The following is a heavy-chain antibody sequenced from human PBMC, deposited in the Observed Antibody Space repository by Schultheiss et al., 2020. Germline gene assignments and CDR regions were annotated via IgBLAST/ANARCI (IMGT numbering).Heavy chain of an antibody. CDR2: ISSSSSYI. V-gene: IGHV3-21*04. J-gene: IGHJ5*02. Sequence: GGSLRLSCAASGFTFSSYSMNWVRQAPGKGLEWVSSISSSSSYIYYADSVKGRFTTSRDNAKKSLYLQMNSLRAEDTAVYYCARVNCGGSCYSRWFDPWGQGTLVTVSS. CDR1: GFTFSSYS. CDR3: ARVNCGGSCYSRWFDP. D-gene: IGHD2-15*01.